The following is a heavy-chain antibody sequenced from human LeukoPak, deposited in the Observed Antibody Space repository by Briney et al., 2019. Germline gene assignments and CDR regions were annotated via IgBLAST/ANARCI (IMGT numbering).Heavy chain of an antibody. D-gene: IGHD2-2*01. Sequence: GGSLRLSCAASGFTFSGYWMHWVRQAPGKGLVWVSRIHTDGSTTNYADSVKGRFTISRDNAKNTLFLQMNSLRTDDTAVYYCARGPGYCSGTSCYSRAFDIWGQGTMVTVSS. CDR3: ARGPGYCSGTSCYSRAFDI. CDR2: IHTDGSTT. V-gene: IGHV3-74*01. CDR1: GFTFSGYW. J-gene: IGHJ3*02.